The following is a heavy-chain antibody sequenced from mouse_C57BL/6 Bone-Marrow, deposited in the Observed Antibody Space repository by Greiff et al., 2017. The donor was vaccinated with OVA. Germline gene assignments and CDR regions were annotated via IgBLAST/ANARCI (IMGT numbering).Heavy chain of an antibody. J-gene: IGHJ4*01. CDR3: ARRKGDY. Sequence: QVQLQQPGAELVKPGASVKLSCKASGYTFTSYWMQWVKQRPGQGLEWIGEIDPSDSYTNYNQKFKGKATLTVDTYSSTASMQLSSLTSEDSAVYYCARRKGDYWGQGTSVTVSS. CDR1: GYTFTSYW. CDR2: IDPSDSYT. V-gene: IGHV1-50*01.